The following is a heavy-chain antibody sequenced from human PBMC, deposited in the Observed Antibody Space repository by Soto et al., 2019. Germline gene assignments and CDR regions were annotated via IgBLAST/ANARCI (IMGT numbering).Heavy chain of an antibody. D-gene: IGHD1-7*01. Sequence: VQLLESGGGLVQPGGSLRLSCAASGFSFSSYAMSWVRQAPGKGLEWVSVISAGGSNTYYADSVKGRLTISRDNSKNTLYLQMNSLRAEDTALYYCAKDPTGTTRNFDCWGQGTLVTVSS. CDR3: AKDPTGTTRNFDC. CDR1: GFSFSSYA. V-gene: IGHV3-23*01. J-gene: IGHJ4*02. CDR2: ISAGGSNT.